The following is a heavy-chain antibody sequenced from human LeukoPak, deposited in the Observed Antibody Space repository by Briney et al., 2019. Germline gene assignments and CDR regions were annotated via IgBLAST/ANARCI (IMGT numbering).Heavy chain of an antibody. Sequence: GGSLRLSCAASGFTFSSYEMNWVRQAPGKGLEWVSYSSSGGSAIYYADSVKGRFTISRDNAKNSLYLQMNSLRAEDTAVYYCARSRGYCSGGSCSDNWFDPWGQGTLVTVSS. J-gene: IGHJ5*02. D-gene: IGHD2-15*01. CDR2: SSSGGSAI. CDR3: ARSRGYCSGGSCSDNWFDP. V-gene: IGHV3-48*03. CDR1: GFTFSSYE.